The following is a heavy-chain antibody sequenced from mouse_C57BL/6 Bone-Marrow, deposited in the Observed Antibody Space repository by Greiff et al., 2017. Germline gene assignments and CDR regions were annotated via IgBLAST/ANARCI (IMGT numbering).Heavy chain of an antibody. Sequence: VQLQQSGAELVRPGASVTLSCKASGYTFTDYEMHWVQQTPVHGLEWIGAIDPETGGTAYNQKFKGKAILTTDNSSSTAYMELRSLTAEDSAVCYFTMITRYVDVWGTGTTVTVSS. CDR1: GYTFTDYE. J-gene: IGHJ1*03. CDR2: IDPETGGT. CDR3: TMITRYVDV. D-gene: IGHD2-4*01. V-gene: IGHV1-15*01.